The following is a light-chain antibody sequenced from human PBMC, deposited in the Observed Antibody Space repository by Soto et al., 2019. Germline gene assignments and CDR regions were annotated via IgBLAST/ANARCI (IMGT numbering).Light chain of an antibody. CDR2: GAS. CDR3: QQYNKWPPIT. Sequence: EIVLTQSPGTLSLSPGERATLFCRASQSLSASYLAWYQQKPGQAPRLLIYGASTRATGIPARFSGSGSGTEFTLTISSLQSEDFAVYYCQQYNKWPPITFGQGTRLEIK. CDR1: QSLSASY. V-gene: IGKV3-15*01. J-gene: IGKJ5*01.